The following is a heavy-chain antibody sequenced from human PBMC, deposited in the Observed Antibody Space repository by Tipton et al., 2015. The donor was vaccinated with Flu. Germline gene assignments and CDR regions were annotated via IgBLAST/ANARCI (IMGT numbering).Heavy chain of an antibody. CDR3: ARDPPIFGVVISCSYGMDV. CDR1: GCTFSSYA. Sequence: QLVQSGAEVKKPGSSVKVSCKASGCTFSSYAISWVRQAPGQGLEWMGGIIPIFGTANYAQKFQGRVTITADESTSTAYMELSSLRSEGTAVYYCARDPPIFGVVISCSYGMDVWGQGTTVTVSS. J-gene: IGHJ6*02. CDR2: IIPIFGTA. V-gene: IGHV1-69*01. D-gene: IGHD3-3*02.